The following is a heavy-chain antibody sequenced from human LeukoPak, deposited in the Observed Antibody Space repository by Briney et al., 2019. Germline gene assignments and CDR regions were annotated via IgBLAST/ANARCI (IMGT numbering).Heavy chain of an antibody. J-gene: IGHJ5*02. Sequence: PGGSLRLSCVTSGFTFNDSALHWVRQAPGKGLEWVGRIRSKANNYATTYTASVRGRFIFSRDDSKSTAWLQMNSLRIEDSALYYCTRHTTGSPEFDPWGQGTLVTVAS. V-gene: IGHV3-73*01. CDR1: GFTFNDSA. D-gene: IGHD1-26*01. CDR2: IRSKANNYAT. CDR3: TRHTTGSPEFDP.